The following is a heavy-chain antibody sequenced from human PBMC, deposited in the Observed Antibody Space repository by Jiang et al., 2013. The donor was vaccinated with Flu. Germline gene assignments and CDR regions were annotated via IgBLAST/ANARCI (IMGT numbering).Heavy chain of an antibody. V-gene: IGHV3-49*04. CDR2: IRSKGSGGTT. CDR3: IRDHPPAYSSGWYPAFDI. J-gene: IGHJ3*02. Sequence: VQLVESGGGLVQPGRSLRLSCTASGFTFGDYAMSWVRQAPGKGLEWVGFIRSKGSGGTTEYAASVKGRFTISRDDSKSIAYLQMNSLKTEDTAVYYRIRDHPPAYSSGWYPAFDIWGQGTMVTVSS. D-gene: IGHD6-19*01. CDR1: GFTFGDYA.